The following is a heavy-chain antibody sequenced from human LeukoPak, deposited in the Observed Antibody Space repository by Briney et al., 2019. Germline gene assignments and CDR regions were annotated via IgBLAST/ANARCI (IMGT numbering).Heavy chain of an antibody. CDR1: GFTFSSYA. V-gene: IGHV3-21*01. CDR2: ISSSSSYI. CDR3: ARPSRLTGMDV. Sequence: YPGGSLRLSCAASGFTFSSYAMSWVRQAPGKGLEWVSSISSSSSYIYYADSVKGRFTISRDNAKNSLYLQMNSLRAEDTAVYYCARPSRLTGMDVWGKGTTVTVSS. D-gene: IGHD2-2*01. J-gene: IGHJ6*04.